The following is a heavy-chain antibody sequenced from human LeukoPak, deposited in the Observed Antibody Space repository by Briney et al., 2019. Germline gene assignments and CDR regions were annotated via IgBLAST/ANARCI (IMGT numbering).Heavy chain of an antibody. CDR2: ISSSSSYI. J-gene: IGHJ4*02. CDR3: ARSQSRSQWLVFSPFDY. V-gene: IGHV3-21*01. CDR1: GFTFSSYC. Sequence: GGSLRLSCAASGFTFSSYCMNWVRQAPGKGLEWVSSISSSSSYIYYADSVKGRFTISRDNAKNSLYLQMNSLRAEDTAVYYCARSQSRSQWLVFSPFDYWGQGTLVTVSS. D-gene: IGHD6-19*01.